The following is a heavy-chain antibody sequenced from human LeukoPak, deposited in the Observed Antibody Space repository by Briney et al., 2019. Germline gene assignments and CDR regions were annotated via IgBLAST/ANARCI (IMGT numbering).Heavy chain of an antibody. CDR3: ARSRYGSFDY. CDR1: GDSDSSNSAV. CDR2: TKYRSKWYN. D-gene: IGHD5-18*01. J-gene: IGHJ4*02. V-gene: IGHV6-1*01. Sequence: SQTLSLTCAISGDSDSSNSAVWHWIRQSPSRGLEWLGRTKYRSKWYNDYVISVKSRINIIPDTSKNQFSLQLNSVTPGDTAVYYCARSRYGSFDYWGQGTSVTVSS.